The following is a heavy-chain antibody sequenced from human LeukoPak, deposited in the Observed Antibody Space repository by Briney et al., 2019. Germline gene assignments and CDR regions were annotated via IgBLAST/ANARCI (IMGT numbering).Heavy chain of an antibody. J-gene: IGHJ4*02. D-gene: IGHD1-1*01. CDR3: ARDPIDGYYYFDY. Sequence: ASVKLSCKASGYTFTGFHMHWVRQAPGQGLEWMGWINANSGGTSYAQKFQGRVTVTRDTSISTAYMELTRLTSDDTAAYYCARDPIDGYYYFDYWGQGTLVTVSS. CDR1: GYTFTGFH. CDR2: INANSGGT. V-gene: IGHV1-2*02.